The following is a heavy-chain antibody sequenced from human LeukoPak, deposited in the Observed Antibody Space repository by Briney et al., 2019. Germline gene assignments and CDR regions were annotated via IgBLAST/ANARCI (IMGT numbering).Heavy chain of an antibody. V-gene: IGHV1-69*04. CDR2: IIPILGIA. CDR1: GGTFSSYA. J-gene: IGHJ5*02. D-gene: IGHD2-2*01. CDR3: ARGVVVVPAAIHGWFDP. Sequence: SVKVSCKASGGTFSSYAIRWVRPAPGQGLEWMGRIIPILGIANYAQKFQGRVTITADKSTSTAYMELSSLRSEDTAVYYCARGVVVVPAAIHGWFDPWGQGTLVTVSS.